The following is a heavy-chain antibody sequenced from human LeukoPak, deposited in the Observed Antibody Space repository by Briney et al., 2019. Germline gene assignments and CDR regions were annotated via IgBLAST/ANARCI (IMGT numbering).Heavy chain of an antibody. V-gene: IGHV1-2*02. CDR2: IHPNSGAT. CDR1: GYTFTDYY. CDR3: ARRSYNRNDIPWFDP. Sequence: ASVKVSCKASGYTFTDYYIHWLRQAPGRGLEWVGWIHPNSGATKYAQGLQGRVTVTRDTSVSTAYMELSRLTSDDTAVYYCARRSYNRNDIPWFDPWGQGTQVTVSS. J-gene: IGHJ5*02. D-gene: IGHD1-20*01.